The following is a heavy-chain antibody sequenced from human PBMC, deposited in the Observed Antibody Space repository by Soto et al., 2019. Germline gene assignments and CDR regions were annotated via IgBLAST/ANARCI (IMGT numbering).Heavy chain of an antibody. Sequence: PSETLSLTCTVSGGSISSSSYYWGWIRQPPGKGLEWIGSIYYSGSTYYNPALKSRVTISVDTSKNQFSLKLNSVTAADTAMYYCARCGSSWYLIYYWGQGTLVTVS. CDR2: IYYSGST. V-gene: IGHV4-39*01. J-gene: IGHJ4*02. D-gene: IGHD6-13*01. CDR1: GGSISSSSYY. CDR3: ARCGSSWYLIYY.